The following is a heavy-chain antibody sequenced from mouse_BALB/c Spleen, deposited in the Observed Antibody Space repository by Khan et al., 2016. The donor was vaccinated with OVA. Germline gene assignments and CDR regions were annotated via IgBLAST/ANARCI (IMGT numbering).Heavy chain of an antibody. Sequence: VQLKESGPDLVKPGASVKISCRASGYIFTDYIVDWVRQRPGKSLEWIGYIFPDNGDTDYTPKFKTKVTLNVDISSHTAYMELRRLTSGDSAVYYCGRAGAGWFAYWGQGTLVTVSA. CDR2: IFPDNGDT. J-gene: IGHJ3*01. CDR1: GYIFTDYI. V-gene: IGHV1S29*02. CDR3: GRAGAGWFAY.